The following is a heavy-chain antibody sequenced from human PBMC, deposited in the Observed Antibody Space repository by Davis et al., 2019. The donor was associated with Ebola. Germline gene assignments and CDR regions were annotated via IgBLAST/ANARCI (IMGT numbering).Heavy chain of an antibody. D-gene: IGHD4-17*01. CDR2: ISGDGGST. J-gene: IGHJ6*02. V-gene: IGHV3-43*02. CDR1: GFTFDDYA. Sequence: GGSLRLSCAASGFTFDDYAMHWVRQAPGKGLEWVSLISGDGGSTYYADSVKGRFTISRDNSKNSLYLQMNSLRTEDTALYYCARLRIDGDYYYYYGMDVWGQGTTVTVSS. CDR3: ARLRIDGDYYYYYGMDV.